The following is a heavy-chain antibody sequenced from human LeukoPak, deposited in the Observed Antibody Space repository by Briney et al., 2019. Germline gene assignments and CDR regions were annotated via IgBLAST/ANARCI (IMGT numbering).Heavy chain of an antibody. J-gene: IGHJ3*02. D-gene: IGHD6-13*01. CDR3: AAQGSSWDAFDI. CDR2: IHSSGST. Sequence: SETLSLTCSVSGASISSYYWSWIRQPPGKRLEWIGYIHSSGSTNYSPSLKSRVTISVDTSKSQFSLKLSSLTAADTAVYYCAAQGSSWDAFDIWGRGTMVTVSS. CDR1: GASISSYY. V-gene: IGHV4-59*01.